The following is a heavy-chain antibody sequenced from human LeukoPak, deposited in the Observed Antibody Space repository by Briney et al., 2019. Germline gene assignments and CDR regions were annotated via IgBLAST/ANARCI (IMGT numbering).Heavy chain of an antibody. CDR3: AKGVPFSGGAVAGGNIDY. J-gene: IGHJ4*02. CDR1: GFTFSNAW. V-gene: IGHV3-15*01. D-gene: IGHD6-19*01. Sequence: GGSLRLSCAASGFTFSNAWMSWVRQAPGKGPEWVGRIKSKTDGGTTDYAAPVKGRFTISRDDSKNTLYLQMNSLRAEDTAVYYCAKGVPFSGGAVAGGNIDYWGQGTLVTVSS. CDR2: IKSKTDGGTT.